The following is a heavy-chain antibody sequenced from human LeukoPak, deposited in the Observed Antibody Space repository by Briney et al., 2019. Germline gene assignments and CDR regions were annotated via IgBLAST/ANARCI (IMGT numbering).Heavy chain of an antibody. Sequence: PGGSLRLSCAASGFTFSSSTMNWVRQAPGKGLVWVSRINSDGSSTSYADSVKGRFTISRDNAKNTLYLQMNSLRAEDTAVYYCARVGTTVTTRYDYWGQGTLVTVSS. V-gene: IGHV3-74*01. CDR1: GFTFSSST. CDR2: INSDGSST. J-gene: IGHJ4*02. D-gene: IGHD4-17*01. CDR3: ARVGTTVTTRYDY.